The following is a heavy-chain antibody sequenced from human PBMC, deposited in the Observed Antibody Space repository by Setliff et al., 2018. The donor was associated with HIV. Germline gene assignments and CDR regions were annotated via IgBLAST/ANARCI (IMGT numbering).Heavy chain of an antibody. D-gene: IGHD1-26*01. CDR2: IYNTEIT. J-gene: IGHJ5*02. CDR3: ARGGTSSNWFDP. Sequence: KTSETLSLTCIVSGASISSDTWSWIRQPPGKGLQWIGFIYNTEITNYNPSLKSRVTISLDTSKNQFSLKLTSVTAADTAVYYCARGGTSSNWFDPWGQGTLVTVSS. V-gene: IGHV4-59*01. CDR1: GASISSDT.